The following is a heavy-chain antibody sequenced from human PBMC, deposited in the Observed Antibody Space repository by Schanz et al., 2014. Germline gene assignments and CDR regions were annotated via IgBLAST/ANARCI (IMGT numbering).Heavy chain of an antibody. V-gene: IGHV3-33*01. CDR3: ARDIKKQLVDSKDYYYGMDV. D-gene: IGHD6-13*01. CDR2: VWSDGNTK. CDR1: GFTFSRFG. Sequence: QVQLVESGGGVVRPGRSLRLSCATSGFTFSRFGMHWVRQAPGKGPEWVALVWSDGNTKYYVDSVKGRFTISRDDAKNSLFLEMNNLRTEDTAVYFCARDIKKQLVDSKDYYYGMDVWGQGTTVTVSS. J-gene: IGHJ6*02.